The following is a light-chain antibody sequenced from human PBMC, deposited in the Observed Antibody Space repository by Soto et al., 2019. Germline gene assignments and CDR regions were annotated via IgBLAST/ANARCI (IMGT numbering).Light chain of an antibody. CDR2: DAS. V-gene: IGKV3-20*01. J-gene: IGKJ4*01. CDR3: QQCSISPLT. CDR1: QSVPKDY. Sequence: EIVLTQSPGTLSLSPGERATLSCRASQSVPKDYLAWYQHKPGQAPRLLIHDASSRATGIPDRFSGSGSGTDFTLTISRLEPEDFAVYYCQQCSISPLTFGGGTKVEIK.